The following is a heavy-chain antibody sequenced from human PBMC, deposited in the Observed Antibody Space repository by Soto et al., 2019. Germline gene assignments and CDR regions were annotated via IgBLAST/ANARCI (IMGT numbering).Heavy chain of an antibody. CDR3: ARHGNQLEDYYDSSGLYYYYYGMDV. D-gene: IGHD3-22*01. Sequence: GESLKISCKVSGYIFTTYWIGWVRQMPGKGPEWMGVIYPGDSDTRYSPSFQGQVTISADKSISTAYLQWSSLKASDTAMYYCARHGNQLEDYYDSSGLYYYYYGMDVWGQGTTVTVSS. CDR1: GYIFTTYW. V-gene: IGHV5-51*01. J-gene: IGHJ6*02. CDR2: IYPGDSDT.